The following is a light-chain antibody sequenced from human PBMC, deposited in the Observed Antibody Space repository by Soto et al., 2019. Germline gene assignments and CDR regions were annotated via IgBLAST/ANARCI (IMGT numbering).Light chain of an antibody. V-gene: IGLV2-14*01. Sequence: QSVLTQPASVSGSPGQPITISCTGTSTDVGRYNYVSWYQQHPGKAPKLMIYDVANRPSGVSNRFSGSKSGITASLTISGLQAEDEADSYCSSYTTSSTYVFGTGTKVTVL. CDR2: DVA. J-gene: IGLJ1*01. CDR1: STDVGRYNY. CDR3: SSYTTSSTYV.